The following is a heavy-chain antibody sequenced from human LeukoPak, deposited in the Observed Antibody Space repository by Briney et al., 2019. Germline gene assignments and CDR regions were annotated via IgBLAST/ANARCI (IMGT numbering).Heavy chain of an antibody. V-gene: IGHV4-59*01. CDR1: GGSISSYY. CDR2: IYYNGNT. D-gene: IGHD3-9*01. J-gene: IGHJ5*02. Sequence: SETLSLTCSVSGGSISSYYWSWIRQPPGKRLEWIGYIYYNGNTNYSPSLKSRVTISLDTSKIQFSLKLTSVTTADTAVYYCARGGTYNGILSFDPWGQGTLVTVSS. CDR3: ARGGTYNGILSFDP.